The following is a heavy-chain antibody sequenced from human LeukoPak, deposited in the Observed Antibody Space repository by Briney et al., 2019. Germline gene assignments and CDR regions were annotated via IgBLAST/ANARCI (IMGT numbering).Heavy chain of an antibody. J-gene: IGHJ4*02. D-gene: IGHD2-21*02. Sequence: KTSETLSLTCTVSGGSISSGGYYWSWIRQPPGKGLEWIGYIYHSGSTYYNPSLKSRVTISVDRSKNQFSLKLSSVTAADTAVYYCARMTSRGYFNYWGQGTLVTVSS. CDR2: IYHSGST. V-gene: IGHV4-30-2*01. CDR3: ARMTSRGYFNY. CDR1: GGSISSGGYY.